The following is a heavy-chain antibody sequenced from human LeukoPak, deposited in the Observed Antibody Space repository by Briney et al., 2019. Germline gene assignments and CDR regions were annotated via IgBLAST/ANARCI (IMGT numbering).Heavy chain of an antibody. D-gene: IGHD3-22*01. CDR3: AKDRPNYYGSNGHYYKLNGDC. CDR2: ITSSGAAT. V-gene: IGHV3-23*01. Sequence: PGGSLRLSCAASGFTFSSYAMSWVRQAPGKGLEWVSSITSSGAATYYADSVNGRFTIFRDNSDSAQYLQMSSLKAEDTAVYYCAKDRPNYYGSNGHYYKLNGDCWGQGTLVTVSS. J-gene: IGHJ4*02. CDR1: GFTFSSYA.